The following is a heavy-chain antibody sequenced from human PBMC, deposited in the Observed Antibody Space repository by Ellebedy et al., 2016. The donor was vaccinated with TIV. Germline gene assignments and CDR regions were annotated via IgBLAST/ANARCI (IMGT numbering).Heavy chain of an antibody. CDR2: FYYGGNT. J-gene: IGHJ2*01. D-gene: IGHD6-19*01. Sequence: SETLSLTCTVSGDSISSSSYYWGWIRQPPGKGLEWIGSFYYGGNTCYNPSLKSRVTISVDTSKNQFSLKLSSVTAADTAVYYCAALQWLAPAWYFDLWGRGTLVTVSS. CDR3: AALQWLAPAWYFDL. V-gene: IGHV4-39*01. CDR1: GDSISSSSYY.